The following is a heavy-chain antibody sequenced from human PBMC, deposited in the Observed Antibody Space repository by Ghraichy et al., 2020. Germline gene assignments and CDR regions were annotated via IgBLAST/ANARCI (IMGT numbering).Heavy chain of an antibody. CDR1: GFSFSSYA. J-gene: IGHJ5*02. CDR2: FSGSGGST. Sequence: GGSLRLSCAASGFSFSSYAMSWVRQAPGKGLEWVSGFSGSGGSTYYADSVKGRFTISRDNSKNTLYLQMNSLRAEDTAVYYCAKGLGDYYDPLDPWGQGTLVTVSS. D-gene: IGHD3-22*01. CDR3: AKGLGDYYDPLDP. V-gene: IGHV3-23*01.